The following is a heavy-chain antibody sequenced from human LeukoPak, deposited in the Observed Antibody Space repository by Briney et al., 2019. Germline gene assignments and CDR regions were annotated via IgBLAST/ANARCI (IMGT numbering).Heavy chain of an antibody. Sequence: SSETLSLTCTVSGGSISSYYWSWIRQPPGKGLEWIGYIYYSGSTNYNPSLKSRVTISVDTSKNQFSLKLSSVTAADTAVYYCAGDGYSSSWYYFDYWGQGTLVTVSS. D-gene: IGHD6-13*01. CDR1: GGSISSYY. CDR2: IYYSGST. J-gene: IGHJ4*02. CDR3: AGDGYSSSWYYFDY. V-gene: IGHV4-59*01.